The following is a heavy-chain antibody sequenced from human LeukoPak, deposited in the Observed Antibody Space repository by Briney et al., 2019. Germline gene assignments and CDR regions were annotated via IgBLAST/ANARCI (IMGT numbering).Heavy chain of an antibody. Sequence: GRSLRLSCAASGFTLSSYGMHWVRQDPGKGLEWVAVISYDGSNKYYADSVKGRFTISRDNSENTLYLQMNSLRAEDTAVYYCAKDQGGSYPPGDYYYYYMDVWGKGTTVTVSS. J-gene: IGHJ6*03. D-gene: IGHD1-26*01. V-gene: IGHV3-30*18. CDR2: ISYDGSNK. CDR1: GFTLSSYG. CDR3: AKDQGGSYPPGDYYYYYMDV.